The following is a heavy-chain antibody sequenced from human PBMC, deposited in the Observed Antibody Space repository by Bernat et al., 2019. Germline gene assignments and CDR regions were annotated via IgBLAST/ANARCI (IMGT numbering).Heavy chain of an antibody. V-gene: IGHV4-59*08. CDR3: ARQRWFGDYNWFDP. CDR2: IYYSGST. Sequence: QLQLQESGPGLVKPSETLSLTCTVSGGSISSYYWSWIRQPPGKGLEWIGYIYYSGSTNYNPSLKSRVTISVDTSKNQFSLKLSSVTAADTAVYYCARQRWFGDYNWFDPWGQGTLVTVSS. J-gene: IGHJ5*02. D-gene: IGHD3-10*01. CDR1: GGSISSYY.